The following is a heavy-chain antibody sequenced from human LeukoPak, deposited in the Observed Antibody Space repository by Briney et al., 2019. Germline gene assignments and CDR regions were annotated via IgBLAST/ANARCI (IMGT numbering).Heavy chain of an antibody. V-gene: IGHV3-30-3*01. CDR1: GFTFSSYA. Sequence: QSGGSLRLSCAASGFTFSSYAMHWVRQAPGKGLEWVAVISHDGSNKYYADSVKGRFTISRDNSKNTLYLQMNSLRAEDTALYYCARGEAFDIWGQGTMVTVSS. CDR3: ARGEAFDI. CDR2: ISHDGSNK. J-gene: IGHJ3*02.